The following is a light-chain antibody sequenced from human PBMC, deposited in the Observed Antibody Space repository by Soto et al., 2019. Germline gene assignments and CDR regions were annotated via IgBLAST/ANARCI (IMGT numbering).Light chain of an antibody. CDR1: QSVSSN. CDR3: QQYNIWPRT. J-gene: IGKJ1*01. Sequence: EIVMTQSPATLSVSPGERATLSCRASQSVSSNLAWYQPKLGQAPRLLSYAASTRATGIPDRFSGSGSGTEFTLTISSLQSEDFAVYYCQQYNIWPRTFGQGTKVEIK. V-gene: IGKV3-15*01. CDR2: AAS.